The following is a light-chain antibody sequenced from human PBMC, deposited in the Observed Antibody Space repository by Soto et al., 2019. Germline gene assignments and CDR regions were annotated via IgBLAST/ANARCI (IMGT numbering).Light chain of an antibody. Sequence: DVQMTQSPSSVSASVGDRVTSTCRASQSINKWLAWYQQKPGEAPKLLIYSASNLQSGVPSRISGCGSGTDFSLTISSLQPEDSATYYFQQANTYPYTLGPGTQVDIK. V-gene: IGKV1-12*01. J-gene: IGKJ3*01. CDR3: QQANTYPYT. CDR1: QSINKW. CDR2: SAS.